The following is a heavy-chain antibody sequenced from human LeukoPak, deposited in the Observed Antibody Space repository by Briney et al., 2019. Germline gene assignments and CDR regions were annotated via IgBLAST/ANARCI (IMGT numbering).Heavy chain of an antibody. CDR3: ARENWNQLDY. Sequence: PSETLSLTYTVSGGSISSSSYYWGWIRQPAGKGLEWIGRIYTSGSTNYNPSLKSRVTMSVDTSKNQFSLKLSSVTAADTAVYYCARENWNQLDYWGQGTLVTVSS. CDR1: GGSISSSSYY. J-gene: IGHJ4*02. CDR2: IYTSGST. D-gene: IGHD1-1*01. V-gene: IGHV4-61*02.